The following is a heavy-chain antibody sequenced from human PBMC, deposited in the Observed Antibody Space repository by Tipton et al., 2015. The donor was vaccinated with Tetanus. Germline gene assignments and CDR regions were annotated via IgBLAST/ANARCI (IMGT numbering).Heavy chain of an antibody. CDR1: GFTFSSYG. Sequence: SLRLSCAASGFTFSSYGMHWVRQAPGKGLEWVAVIWYDGSNKYYADSVKGRFTISRDNSKNTLYLQMNSLRAEDTAVYYCARDFDSSGYTRYFDLWGRGTLVTVSS. V-gene: IGHV3-33*01. J-gene: IGHJ2*01. CDR3: ARDFDSSGYTRYFDL. D-gene: IGHD3-22*01. CDR2: IWYDGSNK.